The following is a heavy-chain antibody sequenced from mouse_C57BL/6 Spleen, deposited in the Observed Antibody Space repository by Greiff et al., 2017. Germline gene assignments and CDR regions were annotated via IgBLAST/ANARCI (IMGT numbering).Heavy chain of an antibody. J-gene: IGHJ3*01. CDR1: GYTFTSYG. CDR2: IHPRSGNP. Sequence: QVQLQQSGAELARPGASVKLSCKASGYTFTSYGISWVKQSTGQGLEWIGEIHPRSGNPYYNEKFKGKATLTADKSSSTAYMGLRSLTSEDSAVYFCARGTDGSSPWFAYWGQGTLVTVSA. D-gene: IGHD1-1*01. CDR3: ARGTDGSSPWFAY. V-gene: IGHV1-81*01.